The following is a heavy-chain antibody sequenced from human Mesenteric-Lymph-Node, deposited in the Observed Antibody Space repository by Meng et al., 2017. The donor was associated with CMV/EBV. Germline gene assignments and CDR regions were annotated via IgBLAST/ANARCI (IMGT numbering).Heavy chain of an antibody. J-gene: IGHJ4*02. Sequence: GESLKISCAASGFTFSNYEMSWVRQAPGKGLEWVSYMSSSGLTIYYADSVKGRFTISRDNAKNSLYLQMTSLRAEDSAVYYCVRELLGRSSRLDYWGQGTLVTVSS. D-gene: IGHD6-13*01. CDR2: MSSSGLTI. V-gene: IGHV3-48*03. CDR3: VRELLGRSSRLDY. CDR1: GFTFSNYE.